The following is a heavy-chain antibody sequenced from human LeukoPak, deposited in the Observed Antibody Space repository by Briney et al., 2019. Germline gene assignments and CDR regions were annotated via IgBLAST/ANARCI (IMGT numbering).Heavy chain of an antibody. V-gene: IGHV4-59*12. D-gene: IGHD3-3*01. Sequence: SETLSLTCTVSGGSITNYYWSWIRQPPGKGLEWIGYIYYSGSTNYNPSLKSRLIISVDTSKNQFFLKLSSVTAADTAMYYCARASSTSRSGYYPFDYWGQGTLVTVSS. CDR3: ARASSTSRSGYYPFDY. CDR2: IYYSGST. J-gene: IGHJ4*02. CDR1: GGSITNYY.